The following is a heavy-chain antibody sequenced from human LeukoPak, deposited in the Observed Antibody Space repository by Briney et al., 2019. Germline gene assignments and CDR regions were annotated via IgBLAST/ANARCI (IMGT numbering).Heavy chain of an antibody. CDR3: ARVGGDY. Sequence: SETLSLTCTVSGGSISSSSYYWGWIRQPPGKGLESIGSIYYSGSTYYNPSLKSRDTISVDTSKNQFSLKLSSVTAADTAVYYCARVGGDYWGQGTLVTVSS. D-gene: IGHD3-16*01. V-gene: IGHV4-39*07. CDR2: IYYSGST. CDR1: GGSISSSSYY. J-gene: IGHJ4*02.